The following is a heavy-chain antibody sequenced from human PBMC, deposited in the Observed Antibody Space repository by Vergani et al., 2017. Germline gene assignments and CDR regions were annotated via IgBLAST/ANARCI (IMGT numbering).Heavy chain of an antibody. J-gene: IGHJ6*03. CDR2: ISYDGSNK. Sequence: QVQLVESGGGVVQPGRSLRLSCAASGFTFSSYGMHWVRQAPGKGLEWVAVISYDGSNKYYADSVKGRFTISRDNSKNTLYLQMNSLRAEDTAVYYCAIPWGDLGYCSGGSCPYMDVWGKGTTVTVSS. CDR3: AIPWGDLGYCSGGSCPYMDV. D-gene: IGHD2-15*01. V-gene: IGHV3-30*03. CDR1: GFTFSSYG.